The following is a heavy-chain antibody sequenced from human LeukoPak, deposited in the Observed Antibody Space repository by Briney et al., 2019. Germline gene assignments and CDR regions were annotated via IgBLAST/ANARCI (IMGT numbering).Heavy chain of an antibody. V-gene: IGHV1-24*01. Sequence: ASVKVSCKVSGYTLTELSMHWVRQAPGKGLEWMGGFDPEDGETIYAQKFQGRVTMTEDTSTDTAYMELSSLRSEDTAVYYCATAGVVVPAAIQTIDAFDIWGQGTMVTVSS. CDR1: GYTLTELS. J-gene: IGHJ3*02. CDR3: ATAGVVVPAAIQTIDAFDI. D-gene: IGHD2-2*01. CDR2: FDPEDGET.